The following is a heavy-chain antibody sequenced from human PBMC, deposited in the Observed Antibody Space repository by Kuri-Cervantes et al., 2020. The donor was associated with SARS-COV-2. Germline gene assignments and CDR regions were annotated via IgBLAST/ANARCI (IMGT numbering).Heavy chain of an antibody. J-gene: IGHJ4*02. CDR2: IYTSGST. V-gene: IGHV4-61*09. CDR3: GKVSWLQLWRRYSDS. Sequence: SETLSLTCTVSGGSISSGSYYWSWIRQPAGKGLEWIGYIYTSGSTTYNPSLRGRVTISLDPSNNQVSLSLTSTTAADTAVYYCGKVSWLQLWRRYSDSWGQGTLVTVSS. D-gene: IGHD5-24*01. CDR1: GGSISSGSYY.